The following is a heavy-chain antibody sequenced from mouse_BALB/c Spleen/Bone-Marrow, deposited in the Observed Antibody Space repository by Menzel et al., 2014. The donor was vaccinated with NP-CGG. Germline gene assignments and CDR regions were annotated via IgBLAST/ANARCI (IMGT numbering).Heavy chain of an antibody. V-gene: IGHV1-62-2*01. CDR2: FYPGSGSI. CDR1: GYTFTEYI. D-gene: IGHD1-1*02. Sequence: VHLVESGPEQVKPGASLKMSCKASGYTFTEYIIHWVKQRSGQGLEWIGWFYPGSGSIKYNEKFKDKATLTADKSSSXVXXXLSRLTSEDSAVYFCARHEGGGYFDYWGQGTTRTVSS. J-gene: IGHJ2*01. CDR3: ARHEGGGYFDY.